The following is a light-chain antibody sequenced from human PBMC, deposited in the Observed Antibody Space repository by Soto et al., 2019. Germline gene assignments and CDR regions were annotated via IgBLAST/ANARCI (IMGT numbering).Light chain of an antibody. Sequence: QSALTQPASVSGSPGQSITISCTGTSSDIGNYNYVSWYQQHPGKAPKLMIHDVSNRPSGVSKRFSGSKSGYTASLTISGLQAEDEADYYCSSFTSSATYVFGTGTKVTVL. CDR2: DVS. CDR3: SSFTSSATYV. J-gene: IGLJ1*01. V-gene: IGLV2-14*01. CDR1: SSDIGNYNY.